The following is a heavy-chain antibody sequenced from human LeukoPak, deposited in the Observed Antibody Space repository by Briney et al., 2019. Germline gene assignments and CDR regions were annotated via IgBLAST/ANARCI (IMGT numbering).Heavy chain of an antibody. V-gene: IGHV5-51*01. J-gene: IGHJ3*02. CDR1: GYSFTSYW. Sequence: GESLKTSCKGSGYSFTSYWIGWVRQMPGKGLEWMGIIYPGDSDTRYSPSFQGQVTISADKSISTAYLQWSSLKASDTAMYYCASRGGSYLTHAGDAFDIWGQGTMVTVSS. CDR2: IYPGDSDT. D-gene: IGHD1-26*01. CDR3: ASRGGSYLTHAGDAFDI.